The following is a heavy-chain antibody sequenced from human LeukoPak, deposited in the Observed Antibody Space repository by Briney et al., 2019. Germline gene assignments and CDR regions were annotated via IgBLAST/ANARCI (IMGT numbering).Heavy chain of an antibody. CDR2: INPSGGST. J-gene: IGHJ4*02. CDR3: ARGEESSGYYLNY. Sequence: ASVKVSCKASGYTFTNYYMHWVRQAPGQGLEWMGVINPSGGSTSYALKFQGRVTMTRDKSTSTVYKELSSLGFEDTAVYYCARGEESSGYYLNYWGQGTLVTVSS. V-gene: IGHV1-46*01. D-gene: IGHD3-22*01. CDR1: GYTFTNYY.